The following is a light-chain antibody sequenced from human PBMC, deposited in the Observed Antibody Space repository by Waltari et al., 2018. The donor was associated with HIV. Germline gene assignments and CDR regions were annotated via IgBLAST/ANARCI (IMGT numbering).Light chain of an antibody. V-gene: IGLV1-40*01. CDR1: SSNIGAGYD. CDR2: GNS. CDR3: QSYDSSLTTWV. J-gene: IGLJ3*02. Sequence: QSVLTQTPSVSGAPGQRVTISCTGSSSNIGAGYDVHWYQQLPGTAPKLLIYGNSNRPSGVPDRFSGSKSGTSASLAITGLQAADEADYYCQSYDSSLTTWVFGGGTKLTVL.